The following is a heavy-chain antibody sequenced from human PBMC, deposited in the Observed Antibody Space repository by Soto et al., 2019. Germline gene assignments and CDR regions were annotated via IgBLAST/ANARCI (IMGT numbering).Heavy chain of an antibody. Sequence: ASVKVSCKASGYTFTSYFMHWVRQAPGQGLEWLGIINLSVGSTSYAQKLQGRVTMTRDTSTSTVYMELSSLRAEDTAVYYCARDGPAYYYDSSPVDYWGQGTLVTAPQ. J-gene: IGHJ4*02. CDR3: ARDGPAYYYDSSPVDY. CDR2: INLSVGST. V-gene: IGHV1-46*04. CDR1: GYTFTSYF. D-gene: IGHD3-22*01.